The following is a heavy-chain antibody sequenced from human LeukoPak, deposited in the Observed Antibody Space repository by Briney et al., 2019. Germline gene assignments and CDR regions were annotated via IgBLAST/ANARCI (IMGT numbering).Heavy chain of an antibody. V-gene: IGHV3-21*01. CDR1: GFTFSSYS. CDR3: ARGGGYCGGDCYGIDY. CDR2: INSSSSYI. D-gene: IGHD2-21*01. J-gene: IGHJ4*02. Sequence: GGSLRLSCAASGFTFSSYSMNWVRQAPGKGLEWVSSINSSSSYIYYADSVKGRFTISRDNAKNSLYLQMNSLRAEDTAVYYCARGGGYCGGDCYGIDYWGQGTLVTVSS.